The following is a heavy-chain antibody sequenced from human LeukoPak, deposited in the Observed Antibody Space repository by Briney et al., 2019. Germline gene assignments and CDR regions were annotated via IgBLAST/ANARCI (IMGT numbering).Heavy chain of an antibody. CDR1: GGSISNNY. V-gene: IGHV4-59*08. Sequence: SETLSLTCTVSGGSISNNYWSWIRQPPGKGLEWIGFIHYSGSTKYNPSLESRVTISVDTSKNQFSLNLNSVTAADTAVYYCARHLKGVMTCFDYWGQGALVTVSS. CDR2: IHYSGST. D-gene: IGHD2-21*02. J-gene: IGHJ4*02. CDR3: ARHLKGVMTCFDY.